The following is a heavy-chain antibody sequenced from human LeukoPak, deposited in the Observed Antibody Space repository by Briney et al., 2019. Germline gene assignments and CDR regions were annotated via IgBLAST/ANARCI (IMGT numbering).Heavy chain of an antibody. CDR2: IYSGGSI. CDR1: GLTVSSNY. Sequence: GGSLRLSCAASGLTVSSNYMSWVRQAPGKGLDWVSVIYSGGSIYYADSVKGRFTISRDNSKDTLYLQMNSLRAEDTAVYYCARGIAAAANEDRFDPWGQGTLVTVSS. D-gene: IGHD6-13*01. CDR3: ARGIAAAANEDRFDP. J-gene: IGHJ5*02. V-gene: IGHV3-53*01.